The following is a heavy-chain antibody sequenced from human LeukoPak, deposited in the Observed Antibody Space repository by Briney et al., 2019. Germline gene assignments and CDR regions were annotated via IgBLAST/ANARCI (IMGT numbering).Heavy chain of an antibody. CDR2: ISAYNGNT. CDR3: ARPLRSEVGYYDSSGYYYDWFDP. V-gene: IGHV1-18*01. J-gene: IGHJ5*02. D-gene: IGHD3-22*01. Sequence: ASVKVPHKASGYTFTNYGISWVRQAPGQGLEWMGWISAYNGNTNYAQKLQGRVTMTTDTSTSTAYMELRSLRSDDTAVYYCARPLRSEVGYYDSSGYYYDWFDPWGQGTLVTVSS. CDR1: GYTFTNYG.